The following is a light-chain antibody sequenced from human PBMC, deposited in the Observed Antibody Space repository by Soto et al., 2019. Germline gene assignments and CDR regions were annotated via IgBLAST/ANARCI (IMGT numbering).Light chain of an antibody. CDR3: VLYMGGAITWV. V-gene: IGLV8-61*01. CDR1: SGSVSTSYY. CDR2: STS. Sequence: QTVVTQEPSFSVSPGGTVTLTCGLSSGSVSTSYYPGWYQQTPGQAPRTLIYSTSTRSSGVPDRFSGSILGNKAALTITGAQADDESDYYCVLYMGGAITWVFGGGTKLTVL. J-gene: IGLJ3*02.